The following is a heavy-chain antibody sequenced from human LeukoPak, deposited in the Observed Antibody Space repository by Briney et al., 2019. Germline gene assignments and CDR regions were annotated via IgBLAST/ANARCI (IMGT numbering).Heavy chain of an antibody. J-gene: IGHJ5*02. CDR2: IIPIFGTA. CDR1: GGTFSSCA. V-gene: IGHV1-69*05. Sequence: SVKVSCKASGGTFSSCANSWVRQAPGQGLEWMGGIIPIFGTANYAQKFQGRVTITTDESTSTAYMELSSLRSKDTAVYYCARGGPVGDWFDPWGQGTLVTVSS. D-gene: IGHD3-16*01. CDR3: ARGGPVGDWFDP.